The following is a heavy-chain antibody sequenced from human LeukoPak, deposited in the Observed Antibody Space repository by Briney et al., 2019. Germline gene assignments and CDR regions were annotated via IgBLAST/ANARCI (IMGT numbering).Heavy chain of an antibody. D-gene: IGHD6-13*01. CDR3: ARDRGSSSWYMYFDY. V-gene: IGHV4-34*01. CDR2: INHSGST. CDR1: GGSFSGYY. J-gene: IGHJ4*02. Sequence: PSETLSLTCAVYGGSFSGYYWSWIRQPPGKGLEWIGEINHSGSTNYNPSLKSRVTISVDTSKNQFSLKLSSVTAADTAVYYCARDRGSSSWYMYFDYWGQGTLVTVSS.